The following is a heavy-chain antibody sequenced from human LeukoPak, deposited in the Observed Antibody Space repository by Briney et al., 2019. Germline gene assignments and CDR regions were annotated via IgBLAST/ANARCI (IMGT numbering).Heavy chain of an antibody. Sequence: GGSLRLSCAASGFTFNKAWMNWVRQAPGKGLEWVGRIKSKIDGGTTDYAAPVKGRFIISRDDSKNTLHLQMNSLETEDTALYYCISPRTSSYWGQGTQVTVSS. V-gene: IGHV3-15*07. CDR2: IKSKIDGGTT. CDR3: ISPRTSSY. J-gene: IGHJ4*02. D-gene: IGHD2-2*01. CDR1: GFTFNKAW.